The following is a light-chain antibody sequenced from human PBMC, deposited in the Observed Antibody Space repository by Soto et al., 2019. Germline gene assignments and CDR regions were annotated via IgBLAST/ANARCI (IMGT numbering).Light chain of an antibody. Sequence: QSALAQPRSVSGSPGQSVTISCTGTSSDVGGYNYVSWYQQHPGKAPKLVIYDVSERPSGVPDRFSGSKSGNTASLTISGLQAEDEADYYCCSYAGSFYVFGTGTKVTVL. J-gene: IGLJ1*01. CDR1: SSDVGGYNY. V-gene: IGLV2-11*01. CDR2: DVS. CDR3: CSYAGSFYV.